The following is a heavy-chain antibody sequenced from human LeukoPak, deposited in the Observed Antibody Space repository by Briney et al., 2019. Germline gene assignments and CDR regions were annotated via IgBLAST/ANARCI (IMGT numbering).Heavy chain of an antibody. CDR2: ISPYNRNT. CDR3: ARDDLNYFDY. Sequence: ASVKVSCKASGYTFINYGISWVRQAPGQGLEWMAWISPYNRNTYYAQNLQDRVTLTTDTSTNTAYMELRSLRSDGTAVYYCARDDLNYFDYWGQGTLVTVSS. J-gene: IGHJ4*02. CDR1: GYTFINYG. V-gene: IGHV1-18*01.